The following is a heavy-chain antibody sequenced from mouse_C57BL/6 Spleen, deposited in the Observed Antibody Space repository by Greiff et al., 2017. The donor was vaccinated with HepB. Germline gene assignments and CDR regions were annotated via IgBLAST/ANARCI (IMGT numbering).Heavy chain of an antibody. V-gene: IGHV1-50*01. J-gene: IGHJ1*03. Sequence: QVQLQQPGAELVKPGASVKLSCKASGYTFTSYWMQWVKQRPGQGLEWIGEIDPSDSYTNYNQKFKGKATLTVETSSSTAYMQLSSLTSEDSAVYYCAYYYGSSYGYFDVWGTGTTVTVSS. CDR2: IDPSDSYT. CDR1: GYTFTSYW. D-gene: IGHD1-1*01. CDR3: AYYYGSSYGYFDV.